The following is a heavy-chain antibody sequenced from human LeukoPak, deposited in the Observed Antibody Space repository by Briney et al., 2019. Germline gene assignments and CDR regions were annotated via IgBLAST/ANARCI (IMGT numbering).Heavy chain of an antibody. V-gene: IGHV1-2*02. D-gene: IGHD2-15*01. CDR2: VNSNSGGT. Sequence: RASVKVFCNASGYRFSDCYMHWVRQAPGQGLEWMGWVNSNSGGTHYAQKFEGRVTMTRDTSISTAYMELTRLKSDDTAVYYCARGYCSGRSCDHFDSWGQGTLVTVSS. CDR3: ARGYCSGRSCDHFDS. J-gene: IGHJ4*02. CDR1: GYRFSDCY.